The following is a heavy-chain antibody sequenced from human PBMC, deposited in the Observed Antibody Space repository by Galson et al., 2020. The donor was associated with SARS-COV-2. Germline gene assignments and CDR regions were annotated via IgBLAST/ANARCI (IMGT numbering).Heavy chain of an antibody. J-gene: IGHJ4*02. CDR3: AREGPTVTTSEIDY. D-gene: IGHD4-17*01. CDR2: ISYDGTTE. CDR1: GFTFSNYA. V-gene: IGHV3-30-3*01. Sequence: GESLKISCAASGFTFSNYAMHWVRQAPGKGLEWVAIISYDGTTEYNADSVKGRFTISRDNSKNTVYLQMLSLRGEDTAVYYCAREGPTVTTSEIDYWGQGTLVTVSS.